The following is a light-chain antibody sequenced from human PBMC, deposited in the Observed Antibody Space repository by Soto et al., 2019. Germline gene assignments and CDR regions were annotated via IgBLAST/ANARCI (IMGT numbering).Light chain of an antibody. CDR1: QTIANN. Sequence: VVMTQSPATLSVSPGERVTLSCRASQTIANNYVAWYQQKPGQAPRLLIHGASGRAAGIPDRFSGSGSGTAFTLTISSLQSGDLAVYYCQQYSSWYTFGQGTKLEIK. CDR2: GAS. CDR3: QQYSSWYT. J-gene: IGKJ2*01. V-gene: IGKV3D-15*01.